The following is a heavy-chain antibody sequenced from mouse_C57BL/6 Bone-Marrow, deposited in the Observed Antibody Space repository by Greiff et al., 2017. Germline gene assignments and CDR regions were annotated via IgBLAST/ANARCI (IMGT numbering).Heavy chain of an antibody. CDR1: GYIFTEYT. CDR3: ARHERYYDYEGYFDY. V-gene: IGHV1-62-2*01. D-gene: IGHD2-4*01. J-gene: IGHJ2*01. CDR2: FYPGSGSI. Sequence: QVQLKVSGAELVKPGASVKLSCKASGYIFTEYTIHWVKQRSGQGLEWIGWFYPGSGSIKYNERFKDKATLTADKSSNTVYMELSRLTSEDSAVYFCARHERYYDYEGYFDYWGQGTTLTVSS.